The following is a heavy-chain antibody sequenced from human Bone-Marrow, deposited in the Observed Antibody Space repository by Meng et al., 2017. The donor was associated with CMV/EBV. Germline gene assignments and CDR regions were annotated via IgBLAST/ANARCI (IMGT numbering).Heavy chain of an antibody. Sequence: DSVKVSCKASGYTFTSYDINWVRQATGQGLEWMGWMNPNSGNTGYAQKFQGRVTMTRNTSISTAYMVLSSLRSEDTAVYYCARNIGFGELFYDAFDIWGQGTMVTVS. D-gene: IGHD3-10*01. J-gene: IGHJ3*02. CDR1: GYTFTSYD. CDR3: ARNIGFGELFYDAFDI. CDR2: MNPNSGNT. V-gene: IGHV1-8*01.